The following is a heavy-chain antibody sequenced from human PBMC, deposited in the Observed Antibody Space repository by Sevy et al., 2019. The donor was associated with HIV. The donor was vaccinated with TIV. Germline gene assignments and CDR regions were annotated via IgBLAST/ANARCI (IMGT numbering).Heavy chain of an antibody. CDR1: GLSFSTFS. CDR2: ITTTGTYM. J-gene: IGHJ1*01. V-gene: IGHV3-21*01. D-gene: IGHD6-19*01. Sequence: GGSLRLSCAASGLSFSTFSMSWVRQAPGKGLEWVSSITTTGTYMYYADSVKGRFTTSRDNARNSLYLQLNSLRVEDTAVYYCATGTLLRLVPFQRRGQGTLVTVSS. CDR3: ATGTLLRLVPFQR.